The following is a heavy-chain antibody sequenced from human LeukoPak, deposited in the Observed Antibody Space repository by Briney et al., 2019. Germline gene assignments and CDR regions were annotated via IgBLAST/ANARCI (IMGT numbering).Heavy chain of an antibody. Sequence: GGSLRLSCAASAFTFSNAWMSWVRQAPGKGLEWVGRIKSKIDGGTIDYAAPVKGRFTISRDDSSNTLYLQMNGLEIEDTAVFYCAAGTGYSDFDYWGPGTLVTVSS. D-gene: IGHD3-9*01. V-gene: IGHV3-15*01. CDR2: IKSKIDGGTI. J-gene: IGHJ4*02. CDR1: AFTFSNAW. CDR3: AAGTGYSDFDY.